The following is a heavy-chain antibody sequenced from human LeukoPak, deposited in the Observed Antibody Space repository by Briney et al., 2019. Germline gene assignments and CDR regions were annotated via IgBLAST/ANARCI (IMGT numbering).Heavy chain of an antibody. CDR3: ARGLPATLLDS. CDR1: GFTFSDYY. V-gene: IGHV3-11*01. J-gene: IGHJ4*02. Sequence: GGSLRLSCAASGFTFSDYYMSWIRQAPGKGLEWVSYISSSGSTIYYADSVKGRFTISRDNAKNSLYLQMNSLRAEDTPIYYCARGLPATLLDSWGQGTLVTVSS. D-gene: IGHD2-2*01. CDR2: ISSSGSTI.